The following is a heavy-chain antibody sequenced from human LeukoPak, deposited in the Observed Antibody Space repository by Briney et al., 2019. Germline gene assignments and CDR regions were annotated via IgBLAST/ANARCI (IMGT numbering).Heavy chain of an antibody. J-gene: IGHJ4*02. D-gene: IGHD6-6*01. V-gene: IGHV3-49*04. CDR2: IRSKAYGGTT. CDR1: GFTFGDYS. Sequence: GGSLRLSCTASGFTFGDYSMNWVRQAPGKGLEWVGFIRSKAYGGTTDYAAPVKGRFTISRDDSKNTLYLQMNSLKTEDTAVYYCTTELVRTDYWGQGTLVTVSS. CDR3: TTELVRTDY.